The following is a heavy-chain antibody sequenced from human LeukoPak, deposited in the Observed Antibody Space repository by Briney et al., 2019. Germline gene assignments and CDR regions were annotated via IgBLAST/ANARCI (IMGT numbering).Heavy chain of an antibody. CDR1: GFTFSSYA. V-gene: IGHV3-21*01. J-gene: IGHJ4*02. Sequence: GRSLRLSCAASGFTFSSYAMHWVRQAPGKGLEWVSSISSSSSYIYYADSVKGRFTISRDNAKNSLYLQMNSLRAEDTAVYYCARAFSPSPTFIAVAGDSYWGQGTLVTVSS. CDR2: ISSSSSYI. CDR3: ARAFSPSPTFIAVAGDSY. D-gene: IGHD6-19*01.